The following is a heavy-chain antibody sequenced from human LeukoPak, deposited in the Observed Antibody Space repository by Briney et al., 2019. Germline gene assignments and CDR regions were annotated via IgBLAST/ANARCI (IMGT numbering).Heavy chain of an antibody. CDR3: ARPRGD. J-gene: IGHJ4*02. Sequence: PGGSLRLSCAASGFTFSSYGMHWVRQAPGKGLEWVAVISYDGSNKYYADSVKGRFTISRDNAKNSLYLQMNSLRAEDTAVYYCARPRGDWGQGTLVTVSS. V-gene: IGHV3-30*03. CDR1: GFTFSSYG. CDR2: ISYDGSNK.